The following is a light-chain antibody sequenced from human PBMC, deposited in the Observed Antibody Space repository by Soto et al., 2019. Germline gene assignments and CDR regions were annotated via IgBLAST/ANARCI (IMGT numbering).Light chain of an antibody. J-gene: IGKJ4*01. CDR3: QQYNILPLT. Sequence: DIHMTQSPSSLSASVVVIVTITCQASQDISNYLNWFQQTPGKAPKLLIYDASNLETGVPSRFSGSGSETDFTFTISSLQPEDIATYYCQQYNILPLTFGGGTKVDIK. CDR1: QDISNY. V-gene: IGKV1-33*01. CDR2: DAS.